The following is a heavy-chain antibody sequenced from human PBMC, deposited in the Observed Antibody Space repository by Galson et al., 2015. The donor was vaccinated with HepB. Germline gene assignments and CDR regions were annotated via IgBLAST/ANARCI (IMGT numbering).Heavy chain of an antibody. D-gene: IGHD1-1*01. J-gene: IGHJ3*02. CDR1: GVSVSSDYS. CDR3: ARGKRDDVFDI. V-gene: IGHV4-30-2*01. Sequence: TLSLTCTVSGVSVSSDYSWSWIRQPPGRGLEWIGYIYQSGNTYYSPALKSRVTMSLDRSKNQFSLRLISVTAADTAVYYCARGKRDDVFDIWGQGTLVTVSS. CDR2: IYQSGNT.